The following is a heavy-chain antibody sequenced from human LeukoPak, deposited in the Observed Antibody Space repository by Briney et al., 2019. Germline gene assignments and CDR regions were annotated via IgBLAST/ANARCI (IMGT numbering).Heavy chain of an antibody. CDR1: GFTFSSYG. CDR2: MSYDGSNK. D-gene: IGHD6-13*01. V-gene: IGHV3-30*18. J-gene: IGHJ4*02. Sequence: PGGSLRLSCAASGFTFSSYGMHWVRQAPGKGLEWVAVMSYDGSNKYYADSVRGRFTISRDNSKNTLYLQMNSLRGEDTAVYYCAKSGKRHSSSWYYFDSWSQGTLVTVSA. CDR3: AKSGKRHSSSWYYFDS.